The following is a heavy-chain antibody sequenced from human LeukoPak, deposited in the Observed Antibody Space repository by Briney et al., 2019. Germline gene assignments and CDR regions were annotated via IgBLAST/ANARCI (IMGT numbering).Heavy chain of an antibody. V-gene: IGHV3-30*02. CDR1: GFTFSSYG. CDR3: AKDLMRDRWFGES. CDR2: IRYDGNDK. Sequence: GGSLRLSCAAPGFTFSSYGMHWVRQAPGKGLEWVAFIRYDGNDKYYADSVKGRFTISRDNSKNTLYLQMNSLRAEDTAVYYCAKDLMRDRWFGESWGQGTLVTVSS. J-gene: IGHJ5*02. D-gene: IGHD3-10*01.